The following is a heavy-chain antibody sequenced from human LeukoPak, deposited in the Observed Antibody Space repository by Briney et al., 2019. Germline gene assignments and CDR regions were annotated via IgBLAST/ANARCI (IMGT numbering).Heavy chain of an antibody. D-gene: IGHD3-22*01. J-gene: IGHJ4*02. V-gene: IGHV1-18*01. CDR1: GYTFTSYG. Sequence: GASVKVSCKASGYTFTSYGISWARQAPGQGLEWMGWISAYNGNTNYAQKLQGRVTMTTDTSTSTAYMELRSLRSDDTAVYYCAREKGYYDNSGYYYDYWGQGTLVTVSS. CDR3: AREKGYYDNSGYYYDY. CDR2: ISAYNGNT.